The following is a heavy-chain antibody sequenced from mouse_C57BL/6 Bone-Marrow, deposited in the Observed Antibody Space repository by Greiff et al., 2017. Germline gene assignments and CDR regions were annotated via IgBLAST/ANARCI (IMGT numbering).Heavy chain of an antibody. CDR3: ARDYYGSSNWYFDV. CDR2: IDPSDSYT. CDR1: GYTFTSYW. D-gene: IGHD1-1*01. V-gene: IGHV1-50*01. J-gene: IGHJ1*03. Sequence: QVQLQQPGAELVKPGASVKLSCKASGYTFTSYWMQWVKQRPGQGLEWIGEIDPSDSYTNYNQKFKGKATWTVDTSSSTAYMQLSSLTSEDAAVYYCARDYYGSSNWYFDVWGTGTTVTVSS.